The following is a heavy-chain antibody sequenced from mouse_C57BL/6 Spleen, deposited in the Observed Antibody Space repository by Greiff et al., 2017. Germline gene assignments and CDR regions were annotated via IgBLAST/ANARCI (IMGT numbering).Heavy chain of an antibody. CDR2: ISSGGSYT. J-gene: IGHJ2*01. CDR1: GFTFSSYG. Sequence: EVKLVESGGDLVKPGGSLKLSCAASGFTFSSYGMSWVSQTPDKRLEWVATISSGGSYTYYPDSVKGRFTISRDNAKNTLYLQMSSLKSEDTAMYYCARDYFDYWGQGTTLTVSS. V-gene: IGHV5-6*02. CDR3: ARDYFDY.